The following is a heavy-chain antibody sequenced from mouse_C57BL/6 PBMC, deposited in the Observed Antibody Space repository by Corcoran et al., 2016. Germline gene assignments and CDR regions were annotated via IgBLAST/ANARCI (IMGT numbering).Heavy chain of an antibody. CDR2: INPDSSTI. V-gene: IGHV4-1*01. J-gene: IGHJ4*01. D-gene: IGHD1-1*02. CDR3: ARLVDSYYYAMDY. Sequence: EVKLLQSGGGLVQPGGSLKLSCAASGIDFSRYWMSWVRRAPGKGLEWIGEINPDSSTINYAPSLKDKFIISRDNAKNTLYLQMSKVRSEDTALYYCARLVDSYYYAMDYWGQGTAVTVSS. CDR1: GIDFSRYW.